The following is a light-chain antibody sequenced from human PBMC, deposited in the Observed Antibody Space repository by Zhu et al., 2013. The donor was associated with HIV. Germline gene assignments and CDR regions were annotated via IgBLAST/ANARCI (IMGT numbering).Light chain of an antibody. V-gene: IGLV1-40*01. J-gene: IGLJ3*02. CDR3: AAWDDSLNGFWV. Sequence: QSVLTQPPSVAGAPGQRVTISCTGSRSNLGSGYDVHWYQRLPGTAPKLLIYGNNKRPSGVPDRFSGSKSGTSASLAISGLQSEDEADYYCAAWDDSLNGFWVFGGGTKLTV. CDR2: GNN. CDR1: RSNLGSGYD.